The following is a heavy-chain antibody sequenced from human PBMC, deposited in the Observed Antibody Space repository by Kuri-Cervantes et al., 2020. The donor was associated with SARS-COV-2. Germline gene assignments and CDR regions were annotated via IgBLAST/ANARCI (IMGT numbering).Heavy chain of an antibody. Sequence: GGSLRLSCVVSGFTFSEYSMNWVRQAPGKGLEWASYIGPSSSNIYYADSVKGRFTISRDNAKNLLYLQMNSLRAEDTAVYYCARDLGSRLAARGDWGQGTLVTVSS. CDR3: ARDLGSRLAARGD. D-gene: IGHD6-6*01. V-gene: IGHV3-48*01. CDR1: GFTFSEYS. J-gene: IGHJ4*02. CDR2: IGPSSSNI.